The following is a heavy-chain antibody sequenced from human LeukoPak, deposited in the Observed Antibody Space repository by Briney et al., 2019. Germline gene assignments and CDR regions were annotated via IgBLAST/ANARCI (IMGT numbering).Heavy chain of an antibody. CDR2: IHHSGST. V-gene: IGHV4-38-2*02. D-gene: IGHD4-23*01. J-gene: IGHJ1*01. Sequence: ETLSLTCTVSGYSISSGYYWGWIRQPPGKGLEWIGSIHHSGSTNYNPSLKSRVTISLDTSKNQFSLKLSSVTAADTAVYYCARAYGGNSQYFQHWGQGTLVTVSS. CDR1: GYSISSGYY. CDR3: ARAYGGNSQYFQH.